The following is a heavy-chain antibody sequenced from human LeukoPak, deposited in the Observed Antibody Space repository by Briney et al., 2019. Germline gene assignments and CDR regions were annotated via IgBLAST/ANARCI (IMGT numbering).Heavy chain of an antibody. V-gene: IGHV5-51*01. J-gene: IGHJ4*02. CDR2: IYPGDSDT. Sequence: GESLKISCKGSGYSFTSYWIGWVRQLPGKGLEWMGIIYPGDSDTRYSPSFQGQVTISADKSISTAYLQWSSLKASDTAMYYCASCTVAGTQAFGYWGQGTLVTVSS. CDR1: GYSFTSYW. D-gene: IGHD6-19*01. CDR3: ASCTVAGTQAFGY.